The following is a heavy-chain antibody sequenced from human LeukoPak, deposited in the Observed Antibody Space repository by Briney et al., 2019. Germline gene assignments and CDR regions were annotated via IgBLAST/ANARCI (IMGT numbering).Heavy chain of an antibody. V-gene: IGHV1-18*01. Sequence: ASVKVSCKASGYTFTSYGISWVRQAPGQGLEWMGWISAYNGNTNYAQKFQGRVTMTTDTSTSTAYMELRSLRSDDTAVYHCARGTIPTMYYYDSSGYPVPFGYWGQGTLVTVSS. CDR2: ISAYNGNT. D-gene: IGHD3-22*01. CDR1: GYTFTSYG. J-gene: IGHJ4*02. CDR3: ARGTIPTMYYYDSSGYPVPFGY.